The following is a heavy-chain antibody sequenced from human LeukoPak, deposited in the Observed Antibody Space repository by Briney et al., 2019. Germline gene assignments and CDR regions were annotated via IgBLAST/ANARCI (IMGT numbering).Heavy chain of an antibody. Sequence: GGSLRLSCEASGFTFSRYWMHWVRQAPGKGLMWVSRINSDGSATTYADFVRGRFTISRDNAKNTVYLQMNSLRVDDTAIYYCERDYGAWGQGTLVTVSP. J-gene: IGHJ5*02. V-gene: IGHV3-74*03. CDR2: INSDGSAT. CDR3: ERDYGA. CDR1: GFTFSRYW. D-gene: IGHD4/OR15-4a*01.